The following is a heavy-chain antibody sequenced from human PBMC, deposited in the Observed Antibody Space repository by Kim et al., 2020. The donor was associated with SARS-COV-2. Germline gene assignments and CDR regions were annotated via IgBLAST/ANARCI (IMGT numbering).Heavy chain of an antibody. CDR3: ARSLGTVTRYYFDY. V-gene: IGHV4-31*02. J-gene: IGHJ4*02. Sequence: PSLKRRVTISVDTSKDQFSLKLSSVTAADTAVYYCARSLGTVTRYYFDYWGQGTLVTVSS. D-gene: IGHD4-4*01.